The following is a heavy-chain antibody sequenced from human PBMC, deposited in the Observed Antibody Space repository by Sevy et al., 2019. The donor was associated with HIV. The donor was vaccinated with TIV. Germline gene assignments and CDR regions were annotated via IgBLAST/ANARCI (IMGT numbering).Heavy chain of an antibody. CDR2: INPNSGGT. D-gene: IGHD4-17*01. V-gene: IGHV1-2*02. J-gene: IGHJ5*02. CDR1: GYTFTGYY. Sequence: ASVKVSCKASGYTFTGYYMHWVRQAPGQGLEWMGWINPNSGGTNYAQKFQGRVTMTRDTSISTAYMELSRLRSDDTAVYYCARPETHPSRYGDYVGWFDPWGQGTLVTVSS. CDR3: ARPETHPSRYGDYVGWFDP.